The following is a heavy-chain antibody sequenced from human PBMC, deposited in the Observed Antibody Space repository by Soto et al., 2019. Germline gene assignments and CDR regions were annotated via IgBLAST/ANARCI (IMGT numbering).Heavy chain of an antibody. Sequence: ASVKVSCKASGYTFTSYGISWVRQAPGQGLEWMGWISAYNGNTNYAQKLQGRVTMTTDTSTSTAYMELRSLRSDDTAVYYCAREYGGVDIAAQASGGMDVWGQGTTVTVSS. CDR1: GYTFTSYG. V-gene: IGHV1-18*01. CDR2: ISAYNGNT. CDR3: AREYGGVDIAAQASGGMDV. D-gene: IGHD6-6*01. J-gene: IGHJ6*02.